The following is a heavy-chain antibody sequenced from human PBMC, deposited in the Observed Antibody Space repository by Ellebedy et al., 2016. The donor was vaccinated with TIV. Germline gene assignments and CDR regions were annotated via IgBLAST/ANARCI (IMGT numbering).Heavy chain of an antibody. J-gene: IGHJ4*02. CDR2: IIPIFGTA. V-gene: IGHV1-69*13. CDR1: GGTFNNYA. CDR3: ARAESGGYAWDY. D-gene: IGHD5-12*01. Sequence: AASVKVSCKASGGTFNNYAISWVRQAPGQGLEWMGGIIPIFGTANYAQKFRGRGTITADESTSAAYMDLNSLRYEDTAVYYCARAESGGYAWDYWGQGTLVTVSS.